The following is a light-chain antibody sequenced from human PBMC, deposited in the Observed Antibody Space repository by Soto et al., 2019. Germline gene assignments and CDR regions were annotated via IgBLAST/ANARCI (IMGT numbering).Light chain of an antibody. CDR3: QQYYTYPYT. CDR1: RGIDNY. V-gene: IGKV1-16*02. J-gene: IGKJ2*01. Sequence: DIQMTQSPSSLPASVGDRVTITCRASRGIDNYLAWFQQKPGKAPKSLIFGASNLQTGVPSKFSAGGSGTYFALTISDLQPEDFATYYCQQYYTYPYTFGQGTKLEVK. CDR2: GAS.